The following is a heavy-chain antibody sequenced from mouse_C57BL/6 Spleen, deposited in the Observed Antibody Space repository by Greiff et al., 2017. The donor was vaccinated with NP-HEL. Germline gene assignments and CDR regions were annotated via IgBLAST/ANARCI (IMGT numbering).Heavy chain of an antibody. D-gene: IGHD2-1*01. V-gene: IGHV1-26*01. CDR2: INPNNGGT. CDR1: GYTFTDYY. CDR3: ARTGNYYGNYDYAMDY. J-gene: IGHJ4*01. Sequence: VQLQQSGPELVKPGASVKISCKASGYTFTDYYMNWVKQSHGKSLEWIGDINPNNGGTSYNQKFKGKATLTVDKSSSTAYMELRSLTSEDSAVYYCARTGNYYGNYDYAMDYWGQGTSVTVSS.